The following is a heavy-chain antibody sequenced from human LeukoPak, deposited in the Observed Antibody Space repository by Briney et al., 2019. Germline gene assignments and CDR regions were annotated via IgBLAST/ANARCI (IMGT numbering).Heavy chain of an antibody. CDR1: GFTFTNYA. CDR3: SETSSL. Sequence: GGSLRLSCAASGFTFTNYAMTWVRQAPGKGLEWVGRITRVNEGGTTDYAAPVKGRFTISRDDSKDTLYLQMDSLKTEDTAVYYCSETSSLWGQGTLVTVSS. D-gene: IGHD5-24*01. J-gene: IGHJ4*02. V-gene: IGHV3-15*01. CDR2: ITRVNEGGTT.